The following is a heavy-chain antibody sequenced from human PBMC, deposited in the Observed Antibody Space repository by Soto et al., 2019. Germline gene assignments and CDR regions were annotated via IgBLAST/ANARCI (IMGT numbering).Heavy chain of an antibody. CDR1: GFTFSYG. V-gene: IGHV3-30*18. CDR2: ISYDSSNK. Sequence: VQLLESGGGLIQPGGSLRLSCAASGFTFSYGIHWLRQAPGKGLEWVAYISYDSSNKFYGDSVKGRFTISRDNSKNPQFLQMNSLRAEDTAVYYCAKLVIGYCSGNTCDDYWGQGTLVAVSS. D-gene: IGHD2-15*01. J-gene: IGHJ4*02. CDR3: AKLVIGYCSGNTCDDY.